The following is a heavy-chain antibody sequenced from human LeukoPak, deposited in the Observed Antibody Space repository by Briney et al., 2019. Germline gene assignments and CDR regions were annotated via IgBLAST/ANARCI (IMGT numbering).Heavy chain of an antibody. D-gene: IGHD3-10*01. CDR2: IKSKTDGGTT. Sequence: GGSLRLSCAASGFTFSNAWMSWVRQASGKGLEWVGRIKSKTDGGTTDYAAPVKGRFTISRDDSKNTLYLQMNSLKTEDTAVYYCTTDSSYRITMVRGVIIKMKALDYWGQGTLVTVSS. CDR1: GFTFSNAW. J-gene: IGHJ4*02. V-gene: IGHV3-15*01. CDR3: TTDSSYRITMVRGVIIKMKALDY.